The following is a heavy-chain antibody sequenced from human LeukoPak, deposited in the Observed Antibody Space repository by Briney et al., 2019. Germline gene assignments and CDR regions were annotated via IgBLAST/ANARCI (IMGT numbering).Heavy chain of an antibody. CDR1: GFTFRDYG. V-gene: IGHV3-48*01. D-gene: IGHD3-16*01. CDR2: ISSFSGTI. J-gene: IGHJ4*02. CDR3: ARDQGGVGY. Sequence: GGSLRLSCAASGFTFRDYGMSWVRQAPGKGLEWVSYISSFSGTINYADSVKGRFTISRDNAKNSLYLQMNSLRAEDTAVYYCARDQGGVGYWGQGTLVTVSS.